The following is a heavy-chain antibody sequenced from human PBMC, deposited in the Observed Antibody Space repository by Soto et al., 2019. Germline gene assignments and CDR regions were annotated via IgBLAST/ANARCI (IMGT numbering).Heavy chain of an antibody. Sequence: ASVKVSCKASGYTFTYRYLHWVRQAPGQALEWMGWITPFNGNTNYAQKFQDRVTITRDRSMSTAYMELSSLRSDDTAVYYCARDFEASVRGVPDGMDVWGQGTTVTDSS. CDR2: ITPFNGNT. CDR3: ARDFEASVRGVPDGMDV. J-gene: IGHJ6*02. V-gene: IGHV1-45*02. D-gene: IGHD3-10*01. CDR1: GYTFTYRY.